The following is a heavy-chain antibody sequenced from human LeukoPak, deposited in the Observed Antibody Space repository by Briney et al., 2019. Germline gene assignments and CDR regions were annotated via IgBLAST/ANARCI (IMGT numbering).Heavy chain of an antibody. Sequence: PGGSLRLSCAASGFTFSNYWMHWVRQAPGKGLEWVSAISGGGDSTHYADSVKGRFTISRDNSKNTLNLQMNSLRAEDTAVYYCAKSRDGYNILDYWGQGTLVTVSS. CDR3: AKSRDGYNILDY. D-gene: IGHD5-24*01. CDR1: GFTFSNYW. J-gene: IGHJ4*02. V-gene: IGHV3-23*01. CDR2: ISGGGDST.